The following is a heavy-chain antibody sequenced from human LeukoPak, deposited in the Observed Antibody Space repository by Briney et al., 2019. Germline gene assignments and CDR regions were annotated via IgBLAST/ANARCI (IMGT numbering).Heavy chain of an antibody. CDR1: GFTFGSYS. J-gene: IGHJ4*02. CDR2: ISSSSSYI. Sequence: GGSLRLSCAASGFTFGSYSMNWVRQAPGKGLEWVSSISSSSSYIYYADSVKGRFTISRDNAKSSLYLQMNSLRAEDTAVYYCARAPDFWSGYIDYWGQGTLVTVSS. D-gene: IGHD3-3*01. V-gene: IGHV3-21*01. CDR3: ARAPDFWSGYIDY.